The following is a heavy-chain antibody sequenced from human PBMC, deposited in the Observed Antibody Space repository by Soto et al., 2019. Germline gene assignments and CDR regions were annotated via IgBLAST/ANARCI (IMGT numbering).Heavy chain of an antibody. CDR3: ARDLRGGDNYYYYGMYV. CDR2: INPNSGGT. D-gene: IGHD3-16*01. V-gene: IGHV1-2*04. CDR1: GYTFTGYY. Sequence: ASVKVSCKASGYTFTGYYMHWVRQAPGQGLEWMGWINPNSGGTNYAQKFQGWVTMTGDTSISTAYMELSRLRSDDTAVYYCARDLRGGDNYYYYGMYVWGQGTTVTVSS. J-gene: IGHJ6*02.